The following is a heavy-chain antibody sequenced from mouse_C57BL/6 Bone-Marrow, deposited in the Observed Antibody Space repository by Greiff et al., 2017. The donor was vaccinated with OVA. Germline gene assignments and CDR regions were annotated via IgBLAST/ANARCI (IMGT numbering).Heavy chain of an antibody. CDR3: ARHSQLLRDY. D-gene: IGHD4-1*02. CDR2: ISNGGGST. V-gene: IGHV5-12*01. CDR1: GFTFSDYY. Sequence: EVKLVESGGGLVQPGGSLKLSCAASGFTFSDYYMYWVRQTPEKRLEWVAYISNGGGSTYYPDTVKGRFTISRDNAKNTLYLQLSRLKSEDTAMYYCARHSQLLRDYWGQGTSVTVSA. J-gene: IGHJ4*01.